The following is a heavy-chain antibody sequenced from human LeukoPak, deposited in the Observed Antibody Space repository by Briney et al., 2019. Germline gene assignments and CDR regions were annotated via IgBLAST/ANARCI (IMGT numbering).Heavy chain of an antibody. CDR3: ARANYDFWSGSPLNYFDY. CDR2: IYTSGTT. CDR1: GGSITTFF. D-gene: IGHD3-3*01. J-gene: IGHJ4*02. V-gene: IGHV4-4*07. Sequence: SETLSLTCTVSGGSITTFFWSWIRQPAGKGLEWIRRIYTSGTTNYNPSLKSRVTMSVDTSKNQFSLKLSSVTTADTAVYYCARANYDFWSGSPLNYFDYWGQGTLVTVSS.